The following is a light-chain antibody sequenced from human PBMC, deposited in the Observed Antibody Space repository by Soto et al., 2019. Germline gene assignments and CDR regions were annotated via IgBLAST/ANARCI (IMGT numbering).Light chain of an antibody. CDR1: QSVSSN. J-gene: IGKJ4*01. CDR3: QQYGSSLT. Sequence: EMVMTQSPATLSVSPGERATLSCRASQSVSSNLAWYQQKPGQAPRLLIYGASTRATGIPARFSGSGSGTEFTLTISSLQSEDFAVYYCQQYGSSLTFGGGTRWIS. CDR2: GAS. V-gene: IGKV3-15*01.